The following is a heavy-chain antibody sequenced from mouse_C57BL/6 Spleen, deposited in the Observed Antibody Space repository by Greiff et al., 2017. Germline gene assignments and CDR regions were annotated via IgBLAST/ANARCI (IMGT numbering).Heavy chain of an antibody. CDR2: IYPENGDT. J-gene: IGHJ3*01. V-gene: IGHV1-12*01. D-gene: IGHD1-1*01. CDR3: ARSTRYGSRSWFAY. CDR1: GYTFTSYN. Sequence: LQESGAELVRPGASVKMSCKASGYTFTSYNMHWVKQTPRQGLEWIGAIYPENGDTSYNQKFKGKATLTVEKSSSTAYMQLSSLTSEDSAVYFCARSTRYGSRSWFAYWGQGTLVTVSA.